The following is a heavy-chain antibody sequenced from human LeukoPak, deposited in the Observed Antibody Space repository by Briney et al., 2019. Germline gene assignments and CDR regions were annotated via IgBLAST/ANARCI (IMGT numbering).Heavy chain of an antibody. CDR2: IIPIFGTA. D-gene: IGHD2-2*01. J-gene: IGHJ6*02. CDR3: ASPVAYCSSTSCQRGYYYYYGMDV. Sequence: SVKVSCKASGGTFSSYAISWVRQAPGQGLEWMGGIIPIFGTANYAQKFKGRVTITADESTSTAYMELSSLRSEDTAVYYCASPVAYCSSTSCQRGYYYYYGMDVWGQGTTVTVSS. CDR1: GGTFSSYA. V-gene: IGHV1-69*13.